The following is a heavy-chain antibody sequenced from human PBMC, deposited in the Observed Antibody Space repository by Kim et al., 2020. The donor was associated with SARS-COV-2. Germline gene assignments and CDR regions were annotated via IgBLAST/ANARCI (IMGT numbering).Heavy chain of an antibody. J-gene: IGHJ2*01. CDR2: IGTAGDT. CDR1: GFTFSSYD. D-gene: IGHD6-19*01. CDR3: ARGQEGIAVAVLIGPNWYFDL. V-gene: IGHV3-13*01. Sequence: GGSLRLSCAASGFTFSSYDMHWVRQTPGKGLEWVSAIGTAGDTYYPGSVKGRFTISRENAKNSLYLQMNSLRAGDTAVYYCARGQEGIAVAVLIGPNWYFDLWGRGTLVTVSS.